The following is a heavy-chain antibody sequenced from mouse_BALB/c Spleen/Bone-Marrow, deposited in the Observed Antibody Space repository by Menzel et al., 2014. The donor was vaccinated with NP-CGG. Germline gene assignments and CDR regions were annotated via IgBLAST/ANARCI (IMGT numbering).Heavy chain of an antibody. CDR2: ISSVGIYT. D-gene: IGHD2-3*01. V-gene: IGHV5-6-4*01. J-gene: IGHJ4*01. CDR3: TRDLYNGYSCYAMDY. CDR1: GFTFSSYT. Sequence: EVQVVESGGGLVKPGGSLKLSCAASGFTFSSYTMSWVRQTPEKRLEWVATISSVGIYTYYPDSVKGRFTISRDNAKNTLYLQMSSLKSEDTAMYYCTRDLYNGYSCYAMDYWGQGTSVTVSS.